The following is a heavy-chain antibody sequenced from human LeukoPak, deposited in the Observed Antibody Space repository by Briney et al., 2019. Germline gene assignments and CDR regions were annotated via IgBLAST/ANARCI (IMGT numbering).Heavy chain of an antibody. D-gene: IGHD3-22*01. CDR2: IYPDDSES. Sequence: GESLKISCEASGYSFTNYWIGWVRQMPGKGLEWMGIIYPDDSESKYSPSFQGQVTISADKSISTAYLQWSSLKASDTVMYYCARSRDSSGYYYLMWGQGTLVTVSS. V-gene: IGHV5-51*03. J-gene: IGHJ4*02. CDR3: ARSRDSSGYYYLM. CDR1: GYSFTNYW.